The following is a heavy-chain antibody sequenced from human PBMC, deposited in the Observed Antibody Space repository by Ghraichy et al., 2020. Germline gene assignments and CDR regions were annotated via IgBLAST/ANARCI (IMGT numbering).Heavy chain of an antibody. J-gene: IGHJ4*02. CDR2: IYWDDDK. Sequence: SGPTLVKPTQTLTLTCTFSGVSLSTSGVGVGWIRQPPGKALEWLALIYWDDDKRYSPSLKSRLTITKDTSKHQVVLTMTNMDPVDTATYYCAHSPLLYDFLSGSTEYYFDYWGQGTLVTVSS. CDR3: AHSPLLYDFLSGSTEYYFDY. D-gene: IGHD3-3*01. CDR1: GVSLSTSGVG. V-gene: IGHV2-5*02.